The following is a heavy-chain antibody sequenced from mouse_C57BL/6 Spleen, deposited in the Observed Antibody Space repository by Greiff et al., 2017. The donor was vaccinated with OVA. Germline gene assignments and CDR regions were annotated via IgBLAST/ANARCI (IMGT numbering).Heavy chain of an antibody. Sequence: VQLQQSGPELVKPGASVKISCKASGYTFTDYYLNWVKQSHGKSLEWIGDINPNNGGTSYNQKFKGKATLTVDKSSSTAYMELRSLTSEDSAVYYCARDGYDDELSFDYWGQGTTLTVSS. D-gene: IGHD2-2*01. CDR2: INPNNGGT. V-gene: IGHV1-26*01. CDR1: GYTFTDYY. J-gene: IGHJ2*01. CDR3: ARDGYDDELSFDY.